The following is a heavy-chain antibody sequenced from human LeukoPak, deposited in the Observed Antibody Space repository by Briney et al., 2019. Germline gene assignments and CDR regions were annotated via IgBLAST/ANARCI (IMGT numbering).Heavy chain of an antibody. D-gene: IGHD1-26*01. CDR2: IHSSGGS. CDR3: ARLGSYHDF. J-gene: IGHJ4*02. CDR1: GASISNYY. V-gene: IGHV4-4*09. Sequence: SETLSLTCTVSGASISNYYWSWIRQTPEKGLEWMGHIHSSGGSSYYPSLKSRLTLSIDTSRNQLSLKLPSVTAADTAVYFCARLGSYHDFWGQGALVTDSS.